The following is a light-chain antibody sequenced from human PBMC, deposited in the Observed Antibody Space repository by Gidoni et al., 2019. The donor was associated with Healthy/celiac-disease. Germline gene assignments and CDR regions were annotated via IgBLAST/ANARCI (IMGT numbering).Light chain of an antibody. CDR3: KQYNSYWRT. V-gene: IGKV1-5*03. CDR2: KAS. CDR1: QSISSW. J-gene: IGKJ2*01. Sequence: DIQLTQSPSTLSASVGDRVTITCRASQSISSWLAWYQQKPGKAPKLLIYKASSLESGVPSRFSGSGSGTEFTLTISSLQPDDFATYYCKQYNSYWRTFGQGTKLEIK.